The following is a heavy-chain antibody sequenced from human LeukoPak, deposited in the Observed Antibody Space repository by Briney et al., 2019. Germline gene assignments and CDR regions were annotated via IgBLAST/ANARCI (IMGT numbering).Heavy chain of an antibody. Sequence: SETLSLTCTVSGGSISSGGYYWSWIRQHPGKGLEWIGEINHSGSTNYNPSLKSRVTISVDTSKNQFSLKLSSVTAADTAVYYCATRGYSYVNTGYDYWGQGTLVTVSS. V-gene: IGHV4-31*03. D-gene: IGHD5-18*01. CDR2: INHSGST. J-gene: IGHJ4*02. CDR3: ATRGYSYVNTGYDY. CDR1: GGSISSGGYY.